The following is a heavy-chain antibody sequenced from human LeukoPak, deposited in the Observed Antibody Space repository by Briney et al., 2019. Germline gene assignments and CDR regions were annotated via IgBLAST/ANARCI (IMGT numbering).Heavy chain of an antibody. CDR2: IKQDGSER. J-gene: IGHJ4*02. D-gene: IGHD6-13*01. CDR3: ARDRVSGYTTSWYDY. V-gene: IGHV3-7*01. CDR1: GFTFSNYW. Sequence: GGSLRLSCAASGFTFSNYWMSWVRQAPGRGLEWVANIKQDGSERYYVDSVKGRFTVSRDNAKNSLYLQMNSLRAEDTAVYSCARDRVSGYTTSWYDYWGQGTLVTVSS.